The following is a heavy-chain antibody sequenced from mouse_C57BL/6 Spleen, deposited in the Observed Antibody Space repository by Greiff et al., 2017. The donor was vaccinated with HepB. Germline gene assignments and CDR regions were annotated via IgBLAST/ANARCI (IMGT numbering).Heavy chain of an antibody. CDR3: ARSTMVTTGGFAY. CDR2: IDPSDSYT. J-gene: IGHJ3*01. D-gene: IGHD2-2*01. V-gene: IGHV1-69*01. CDR1: GYTFTSYW. Sequence: VQLQQSGAELVMPGASVKLSCKASGYTFTSYWMHWVKQRPGPGLEWIGEIDPSDSYTNYNQKFKGKSTLTVEKSSSTAYMQLSSLTSEDSAVYYCARSTMVTTGGFAYGGQGTLVTVSA.